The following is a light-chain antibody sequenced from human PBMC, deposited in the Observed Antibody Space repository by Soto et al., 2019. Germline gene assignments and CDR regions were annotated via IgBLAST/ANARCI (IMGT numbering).Light chain of an antibody. Sequence: QPVLTQPPSASGTPGQRVTISCSGSSSNIGTNTVTWYQQLPGTAPKLLIYSNDHRPSGVPDRFSGSKSGTSGSLAISGIQSEDEADYYCAAWDDNLNARVFGGGTKLTVL. V-gene: IGLV1-44*01. CDR1: SSNIGTNT. CDR2: SND. CDR3: AAWDDNLNARV. J-gene: IGLJ3*02.